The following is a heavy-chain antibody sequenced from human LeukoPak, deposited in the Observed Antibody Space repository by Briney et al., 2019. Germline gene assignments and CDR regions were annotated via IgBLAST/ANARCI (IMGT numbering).Heavy chain of an antibody. V-gene: IGHV3-30*18. CDR2: ISYDGSNK. D-gene: IGHD6-19*01. J-gene: IGHJ6*04. CDR1: GFTFSSYG. CDR3: AKDRDEGWLYYYYYGMDV. Sequence: PGGSLRLSCAASGFTFSSYGMHWVRQAPGKGLEWVAVISYDGSNKYYADSVKGRFTISRDNSKNTLYLQMNSLRAEDTAVYYCAKDRDEGWLYYYYYGMDVRGKGTTVTVSS.